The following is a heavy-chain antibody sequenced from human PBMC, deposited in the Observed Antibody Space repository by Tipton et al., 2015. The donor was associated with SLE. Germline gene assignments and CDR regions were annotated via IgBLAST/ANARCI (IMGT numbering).Heavy chain of an antibody. CDR2: IYYSGST. Sequence: LRLSCTVSGGSISSYYWSWIRQPPGKGLERIGYIYYSGSTNYNPSLKSRVTISVDTSKNQFSLKLSSVTAADTAVYYCARAPRLGAFDIWGQGTMVTVSS. CDR1: GGSISSYY. V-gene: IGHV4-59*08. CDR3: ARAPRLGAFDI. D-gene: IGHD6-19*01. J-gene: IGHJ3*02.